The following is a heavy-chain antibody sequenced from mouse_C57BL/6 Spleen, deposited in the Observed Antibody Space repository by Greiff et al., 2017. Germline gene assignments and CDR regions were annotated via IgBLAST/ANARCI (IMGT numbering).Heavy chain of an antibody. D-gene: IGHD2-4*01. CDR2: IYPRSGNT. Sequence: QVQLQQSGAELARPGASVKLSCKASGYTFTSYGISWVKQRTGQGLEWIGEIYPRSGNTYYNEKFKGKATLTADKSSSTAYMELRSLTSEDSAVYFCARGMITTTGYYYAMDYWGQGTSVTVSS. J-gene: IGHJ4*01. V-gene: IGHV1-81*01. CDR3: ARGMITTTGYYYAMDY. CDR1: GYTFTSYG.